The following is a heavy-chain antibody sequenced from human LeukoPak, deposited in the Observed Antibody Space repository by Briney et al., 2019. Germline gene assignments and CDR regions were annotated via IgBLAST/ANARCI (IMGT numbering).Heavy chain of an antibody. CDR1: GGSISSYY. Sequence: SETQSLTCTVSGGSISSYYWSWIRQPAGKGLEWIGRIYTSGSTNYNPSLKSRVTISVDKSKNQFSLKLSSVTAADTAVYYCAVDFWSGSHRGYWGQGTLVTVSS. V-gene: IGHV4-4*07. CDR3: AVDFWSGSHRGY. CDR2: IYTSGST. J-gene: IGHJ4*02. D-gene: IGHD3-3*01.